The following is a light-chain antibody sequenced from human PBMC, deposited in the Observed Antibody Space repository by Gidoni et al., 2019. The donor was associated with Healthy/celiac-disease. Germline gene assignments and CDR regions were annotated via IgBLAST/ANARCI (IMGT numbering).Light chain of an antibody. V-gene: IGKV3-20*01. CDR3: QQYGSSPCS. Sequence: SYLAWYQQKPGQAPRLPIYGASSRATGIPDRFSGSGSGTDFTLTISRLEPEDFAVYYCQQYGSSPCSFGQGTKLEIK. CDR2: GAS. J-gene: IGKJ2*04. CDR1: SY.